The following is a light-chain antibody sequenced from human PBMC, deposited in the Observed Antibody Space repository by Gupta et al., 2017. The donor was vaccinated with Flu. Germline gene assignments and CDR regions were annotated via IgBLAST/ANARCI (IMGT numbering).Light chain of an antibody. J-gene: IGKJ5*01. CDR1: QSVFYGSNNKNY. Sequence: DIVTTQSPDSLAVSPGARATINCKSSQSVFYGSNNKNYLAWYQQKPGQPPRLLIYWASTRESGVPDRFSGSGSGTDFTLTISSLQAEDVAVYYCQQYYSTRTVTFGQGTRLEIK. CDR2: WAS. CDR3: QQYYSTRTVT. V-gene: IGKV4-1*01.